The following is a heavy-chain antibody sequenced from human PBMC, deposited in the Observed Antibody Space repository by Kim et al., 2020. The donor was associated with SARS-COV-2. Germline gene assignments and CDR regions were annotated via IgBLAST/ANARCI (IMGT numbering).Heavy chain of an antibody. D-gene: IGHD2-8*02. CDR3: ARDLGYCTGGVCRPLDV. J-gene: IGHJ6*04. CDR2: IIPIFGTA. V-gene: IGHV1-69*13. Sequence: SVKVSCKASGGTFSSYAISWVRQAPGQGLEWMGGIIPIFGTANYAQKFQGRVTITADESTSTAYMELSSLRSEDTAVYYCARDLGYCTGGVCRPLDVWGKGTTVTVSS. CDR1: GGTFSSYA.